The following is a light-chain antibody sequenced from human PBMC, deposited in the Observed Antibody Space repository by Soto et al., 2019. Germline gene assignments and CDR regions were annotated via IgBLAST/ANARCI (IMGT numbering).Light chain of an antibody. J-gene: IGKJ1*01. CDR3: QQYGSSPWT. CDR2: GAS. Sequence: EIVLTQSPGTLSLSPGERATLSCRASHSVSSSYLGWYQQKPGQAPRLLIYGASSRATGIPGRFSGSGSGTDFTLTISRLEPEDFAVYYCQQYGSSPWTVGQGTKVEIK. CDR1: HSVSSSY. V-gene: IGKV3-20*01.